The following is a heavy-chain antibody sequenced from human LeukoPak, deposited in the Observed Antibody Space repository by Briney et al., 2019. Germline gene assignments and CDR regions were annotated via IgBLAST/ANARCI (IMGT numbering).Heavy chain of an antibody. CDR1: GGSFSGDY. J-gene: IGHJ5*02. D-gene: IGHD6-6*01. CDR2: INHSGST. V-gene: IGHV4-34*01. CDR3: ARGGIAARPNWFDP. Sequence: PSETLSLTCAVYGGSFSGDYWSWIRQPPGKGLEWIGEINHSGSTNYNPSLKSRVTISVDTSKNQFSLKLSSVTAADTAVYYCARGGIAARPNWFDPSGQGTLVTVSS.